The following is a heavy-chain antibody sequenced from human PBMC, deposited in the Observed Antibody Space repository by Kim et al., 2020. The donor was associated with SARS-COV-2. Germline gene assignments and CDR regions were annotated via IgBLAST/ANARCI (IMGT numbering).Heavy chain of an antibody. D-gene: IGHD3-10*01. CDR3: TRSHVLPTFYYYGLDV. V-gene: IGHV4-39*01. CDR2: IDHSGST. Sequence: SETLSLTCSVSGGSITSSPHSWGWIRQSPGKGLEWIGTIDHSGSTYYVPSLQSRVTVSVDTAKNQFSLKLTSVTAADTAVYYCTRSHVLPTFYYYGLDV. J-gene: IGHJ6*01. CDR1: GGSITSSPHS.